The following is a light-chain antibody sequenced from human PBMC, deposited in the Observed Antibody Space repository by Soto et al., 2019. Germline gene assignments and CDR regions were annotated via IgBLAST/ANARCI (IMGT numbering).Light chain of an antibody. J-gene: IGKJ4*01. CDR2: GAS. CDR1: QSVTIN. V-gene: IGKV3-11*01. CDR3: QQRSNWPALT. Sequence: ILLTQSPDTLSVSPGERVTLSCRASQSVTINLAWYQHTPGQSPRLLISGASSGATGLPARFSGSGSGTDFTLTISSLEPEDFAVYYCQQRSNWPALTFGGGTKVDI.